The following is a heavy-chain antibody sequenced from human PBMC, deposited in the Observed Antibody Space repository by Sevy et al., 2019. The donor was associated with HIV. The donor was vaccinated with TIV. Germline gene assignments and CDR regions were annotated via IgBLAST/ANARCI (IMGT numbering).Heavy chain of an antibody. V-gene: IGHV4-59*01. CDR1: GASISGYY. Sequence: SETLSLTCTVSGASISGYYWSWIRQPPGKGLEWIGYIFYSRSTHYSPSLKSRVTTSVDTSKNQFSLRLSSMTAADTAVYYCARASPNYYYGMDVWGQGTTVTVSS. J-gene: IGHJ6*02. CDR2: IFYSRST. CDR3: ARASPNYYYGMDV.